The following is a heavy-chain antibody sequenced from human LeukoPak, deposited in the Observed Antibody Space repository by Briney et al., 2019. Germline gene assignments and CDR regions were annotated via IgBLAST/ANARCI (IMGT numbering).Heavy chain of an antibody. CDR1: GGSISSSSYY. CDR3: ASRQVLRFLEWSEIERYFDL. J-gene: IGHJ2*01. Sequence: SETLSLTCSVSGGSISSSSYYWGWIRQPPGKGLEWIGSIYYSGSTYYNPSLKSRVTISVDTSKNQFSLKLSSVTAADTAVYYCASRQVLRFLEWSEIERYFDLWGRGTLVTVSS. D-gene: IGHD3-3*01. CDR2: IYYSGST. V-gene: IGHV4-39*01.